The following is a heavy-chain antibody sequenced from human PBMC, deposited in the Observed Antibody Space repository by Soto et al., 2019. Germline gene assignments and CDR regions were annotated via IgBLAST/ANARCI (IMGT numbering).Heavy chain of an antibody. V-gene: IGHV1-2*04. CDR3: ARGHSTDCSNGVCSFFYNHEMDV. D-gene: IGHD2-8*01. CDR1: GYSFTDYH. Sequence: VASVKVSCKASGYSFTDYHIHWVRQAPGQGLEWPGRINPKSGGTSTAQKFQGWVTMTRDRSISTVYMELTRLRSDDTAVYFCARGHSTDCSNGVCSFFYNHEMDVWGQGTTVTVSS. CDR2: INPKSGGT. J-gene: IGHJ6*02.